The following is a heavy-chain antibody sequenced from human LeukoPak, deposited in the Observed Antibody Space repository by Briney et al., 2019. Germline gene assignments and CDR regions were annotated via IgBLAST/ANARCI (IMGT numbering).Heavy chain of an antibody. CDR1: GYTFTDYY. CDR2: INPKSGGT. J-gene: IGHJ5*02. Sequence: ASVKVSCKASGYTFTDYYMHWVRQAPGQGLEWMGWINPKSGGTKYAQNFQGRVTMTSDTSISTAYMELSRLRSDDTAVYYCARGVLRYFDWPRWWFDPWGQGTLVTVSS. CDR3: ARGVLRYFDWPRWWFDP. V-gene: IGHV1-2*02. D-gene: IGHD3-9*01.